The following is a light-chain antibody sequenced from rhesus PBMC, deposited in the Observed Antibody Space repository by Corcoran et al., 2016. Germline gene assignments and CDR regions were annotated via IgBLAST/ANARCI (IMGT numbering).Light chain of an antibody. Sequence: DIQMTQSPSSLSASVGDRVTITCRASENVNNYLNWYQQKPGKAPKFLISQASTLKSGVPSRFTGSGAGTDYTFTISSLQPEDVATYYCQQGYDTPFSFGPGTKVDLK. CDR3: QQGYDTPFS. CDR1: ENVNNY. J-gene: IGKJ3*01. CDR2: QAS. V-gene: IGKV1-74*01.